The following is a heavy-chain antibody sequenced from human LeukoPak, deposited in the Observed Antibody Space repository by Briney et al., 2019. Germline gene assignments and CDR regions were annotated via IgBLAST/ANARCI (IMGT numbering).Heavy chain of an antibody. CDR3: ARRFYGDYLEHAFDI. J-gene: IGHJ3*02. Sequence: PSETLSLTWTVSGGSLSSYYWSWIRQPPGKGLEWIGYIYYSGSTNYNPSLKSRVTISVDTSKNQFSLKLSSVTAADTAVYYCARRFYGDYLEHAFDIWGQGTMVTVSS. CDR1: GGSLSSYY. CDR2: IYYSGST. V-gene: IGHV4-59*01. D-gene: IGHD4-17*01.